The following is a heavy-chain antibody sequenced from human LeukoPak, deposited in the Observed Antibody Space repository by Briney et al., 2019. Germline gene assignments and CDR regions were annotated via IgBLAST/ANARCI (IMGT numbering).Heavy chain of an antibody. CDR1: GGSISSGDYY. D-gene: IGHD2-2*01. CDR2: IYYSGST. Sequence: SETLSLTCTVSGGSISSGDYYWSWIRQPPGKGLEWIGYIYYSGSTYYNPSLKSRVTISIDTSKNQFSLKLSSVTAADTAVYYCASPVVPAATFDYWGQGTLVTVSS. CDR3: ASPVVPAATFDY. V-gene: IGHV4-30-4*08. J-gene: IGHJ4*02.